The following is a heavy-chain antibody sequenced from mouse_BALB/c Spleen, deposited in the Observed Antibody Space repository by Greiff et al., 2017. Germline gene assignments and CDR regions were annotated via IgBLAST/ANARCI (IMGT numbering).Heavy chain of an antibody. D-gene: IGHD4-1*01. CDR3: ATLTGFFDY. J-gene: IGHJ2*01. CDR2: ISSGGSYT. V-gene: IGHV5-9-4*01. Sequence: EVMLVESGGGLVKPGGSLKLSCAASGFTFSSYAMSWVRQSPEKRLEWVAEISSGGSYTYYPDTVTGRFTISRDNAKNTLYLEMSSLRSEDTAMYYCATLTGFFDYWGQGTTLTVSS. CDR1: GFTFSSYA.